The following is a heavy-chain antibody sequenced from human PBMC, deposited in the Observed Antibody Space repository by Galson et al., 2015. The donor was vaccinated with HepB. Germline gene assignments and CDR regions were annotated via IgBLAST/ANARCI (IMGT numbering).Heavy chain of an antibody. D-gene: IGHD2-21*02. CDR1: GGTFSSYT. Sequence: SVKVSCKASGGTFSSYTISWVRQAPGQGLEWMGRIIPILGIANYAQKFQGRVTITADKSTSTAYMELSSLRSEDTAVYYCAKADIVVVTATSGVYYYYGMDVWGQGTTVTVSS. CDR2: IIPILGIA. J-gene: IGHJ6*02. V-gene: IGHV1-69*02. CDR3: AKADIVVVTATSGVYYYYGMDV.